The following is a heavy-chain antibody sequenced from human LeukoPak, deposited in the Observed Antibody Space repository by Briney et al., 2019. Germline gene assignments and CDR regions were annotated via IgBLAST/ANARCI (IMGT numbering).Heavy chain of an antibody. V-gene: IGHV4-34*01. Sequence: SETLSLTCAVYGGSFSGYYWSWIRQPPGKGLEWIGEINHSGGTNYNPSLKSRVTISVDTSKNQFSLKLSSVTAADTAVYYCARGGRFLGYYDFWSGYSNFDYWGQGTLVTVSS. CDR1: GGSFSGYY. CDR3: ARGGRFLGYYDFWSGYSNFDY. J-gene: IGHJ4*02. D-gene: IGHD3-3*01. CDR2: INHSGGT.